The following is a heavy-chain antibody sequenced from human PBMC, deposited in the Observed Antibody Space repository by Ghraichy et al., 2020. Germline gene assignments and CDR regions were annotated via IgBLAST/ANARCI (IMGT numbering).Heavy chain of an antibody. CDR1: GFTFSSYW. J-gene: IGHJ6*02. CDR3: ARDPFRERASRYYYGMDV. CDR2: IKQDGSEK. V-gene: IGHV3-7*01. Sequence: GGSLRLSCAASGFTFSSYWMSWVRQAPGKGLEWVANIKQDGSEKYYVDSVKGRFTISRDNAKNSLYLQMNSLRAEDTAVYYCARDPFRERASRYYYGMDVWGQGTTVTVSS. D-gene: IGHD1-1*01.